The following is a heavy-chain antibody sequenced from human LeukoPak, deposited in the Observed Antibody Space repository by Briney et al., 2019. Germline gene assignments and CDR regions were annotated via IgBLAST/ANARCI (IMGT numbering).Heavy chain of an antibody. J-gene: IGHJ3*02. Sequence: GGSLRLSCAASGFTFSSYGMHWVRQAPGKGLEWVAVISYDGSNKYYADSVKGRFTISRDNSKNTLYLQMNSLRAEVTAVYYCASTTLPLIGAFDIWGQGTMVTVSS. V-gene: IGHV3-30*03. CDR2: ISYDGSNK. CDR1: GFTFSSYG. CDR3: ASTTLPLIGAFDI. D-gene: IGHD1-14*01.